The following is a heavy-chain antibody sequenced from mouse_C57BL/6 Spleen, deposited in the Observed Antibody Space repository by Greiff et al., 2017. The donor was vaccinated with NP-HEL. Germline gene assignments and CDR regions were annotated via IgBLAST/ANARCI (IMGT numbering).Heavy chain of an antibody. V-gene: IGHV1-59*01. CDR3: ARTGIYYGNYWYFDV. D-gene: IGHD2-1*01. Sequence: QVQLQQPGAELVRPGPSVKLSCKASGYTFTSYWMHWVKQRPGQGLEWIGVIDPSDSYTNYNQKFKGKATLTVDTSSSTAYMQLSSLTSEDSAVYYCARTGIYYGNYWYFDVWGTGTTVTVSS. CDR2: IDPSDSYT. J-gene: IGHJ1*03. CDR1: GYTFTSYW.